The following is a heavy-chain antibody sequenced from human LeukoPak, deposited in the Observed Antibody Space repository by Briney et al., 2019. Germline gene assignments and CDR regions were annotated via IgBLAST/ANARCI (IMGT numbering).Heavy chain of an antibody. V-gene: IGHV3-74*01. CDR2: INPDGTST. CDR3: ARDMWGTCDY. Sequence: GGSLRLSCAAPGFTFSDYWMRWVRQAPGKGPAWVSRINPDGTSTSYADSVKGRFTISRDNAKNTLYLQISSVRAEDTAVYYCARDMWGTCDYWGQGTLVTVSS. D-gene: IGHD1-14*01. CDR1: GFTFSDYW. J-gene: IGHJ4*02.